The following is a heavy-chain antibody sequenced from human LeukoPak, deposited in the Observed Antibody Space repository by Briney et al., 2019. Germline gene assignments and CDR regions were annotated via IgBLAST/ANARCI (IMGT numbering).Heavy chain of an antibody. CDR3: ARRYSIFGVVSLDY. V-gene: IGHV1-2*02. J-gene: IGHJ4*02. Sequence: ASVKVSCKASGYTFTGYYMHWVRQAPGQGLERMGWINPNSGGTNYAQKFQGRVTMTRDTSISTAYMELSRLRSDDTAVYYCARRYSIFGVVSLDYWGQGTLVTVSS. CDR1: GYTFTGYY. D-gene: IGHD3-3*01. CDR2: INPNSGGT.